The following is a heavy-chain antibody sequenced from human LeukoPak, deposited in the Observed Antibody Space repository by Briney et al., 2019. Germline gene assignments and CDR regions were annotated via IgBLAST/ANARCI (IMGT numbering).Heavy chain of an antibody. CDR3: ARGVPVFGVIMVNWFDP. CDR1: GYSFFGHD. J-gene: IGHJ5*02. CDR2: MNPNSGQT. D-gene: IGHD3-3*01. Sequence: ASVKVSCKTSGYSFFGHDINWVRQASGQGLEWMGWMNPNSGQTGYAQKFQGRLTITRNTSISTAYMELSSLTSEDTAVYYCARGVPVFGVIMVNWFDPWGQGTLVTVSS. V-gene: IGHV1-8*01.